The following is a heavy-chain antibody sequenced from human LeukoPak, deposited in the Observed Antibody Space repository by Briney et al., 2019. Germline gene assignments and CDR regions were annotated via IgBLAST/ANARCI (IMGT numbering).Heavy chain of an antibody. CDR2: ISSSSSYI. Sequence: GGSLRLSCAASGFTFNTYTMNWVRQAPGKGLEWVSSISSSSSYIYYADSVKGRFTISRDNAKNSLYLQMNSLRAEDTAVYYCATTPSGWPDYWGQGTLVTVSS. J-gene: IGHJ4*02. CDR3: ATTPSGWPDY. CDR1: GFTFNTYT. D-gene: IGHD6-19*01. V-gene: IGHV3-21*01.